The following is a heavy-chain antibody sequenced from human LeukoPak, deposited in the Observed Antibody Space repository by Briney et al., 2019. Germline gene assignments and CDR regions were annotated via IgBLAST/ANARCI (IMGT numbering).Heavy chain of an antibody. CDR2: VYYTGST. V-gene: IGHV4-59*01. D-gene: IGHD6-13*01. CDR3: VRRIATTGIYGFDM. J-gene: IGHJ3*02. CDR1: GGSISTYY. Sequence: PSEALSLTCTISGGSISTYYWTWIRQPPGKGLEWIGCVYYTGSTTYHPSLKSRVNISVDTSKNQFSLKMSSVTAADTAMYYCVRRIATTGIYGFDMWGQGTMVTVSS.